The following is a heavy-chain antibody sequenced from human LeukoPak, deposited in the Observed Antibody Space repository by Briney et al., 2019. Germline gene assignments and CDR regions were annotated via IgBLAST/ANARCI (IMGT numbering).Heavy chain of an antibody. D-gene: IGHD1-1*01. J-gene: IGHJ3*02. Sequence: GASVKVSFKSSGYTFSSYDINWGRQATGQGLELMGWMNPNSGNTGYAQKYQGRVTMTRNTSISTAYMELSSLRSEDTAVYYCARGLDNDAFDIWGQGRMVTVSS. CDR3: ARGLDNDAFDI. CDR2: MNPNSGNT. V-gene: IGHV1-8*01. CDR1: GYTFSSYD.